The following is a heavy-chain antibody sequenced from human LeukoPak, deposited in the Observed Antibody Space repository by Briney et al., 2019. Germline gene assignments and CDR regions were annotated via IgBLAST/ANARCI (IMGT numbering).Heavy chain of an antibody. CDR1: GFSFSTYW. J-gene: IGHJ4*02. CDR3: AKDVTDMGYPYYFDQ. V-gene: IGHV3-7*01. CDR2: INQDGSEN. Sequence: GGSLRFSCAASGFSFSTYWMSWVRQAPGKGLEWVANINQDGSENYYVDSVKGRFSISRDNAKNSLSLKMNSMRAEDTAVYYCAKDVTDMGYPYYFDQWGQRSVVTVSS. D-gene: IGHD5-18*01.